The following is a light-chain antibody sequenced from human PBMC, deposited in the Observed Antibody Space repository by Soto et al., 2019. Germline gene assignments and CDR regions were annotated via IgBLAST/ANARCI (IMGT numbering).Light chain of an antibody. CDR3: SLYTSSSTLI. Sequence: QSALTQPASVSGSPGQSITISCTGTSSDIGGYNYVSWYQQHPGKAPKLMIFDVSNRPSGVSNRFSGSKSVNTASLTISGLQAEDEADYYCSLYTSSSTLIFGGGTKVSVL. V-gene: IGLV2-14*01. J-gene: IGLJ2*01. CDR1: SSDIGGYNY. CDR2: DVS.